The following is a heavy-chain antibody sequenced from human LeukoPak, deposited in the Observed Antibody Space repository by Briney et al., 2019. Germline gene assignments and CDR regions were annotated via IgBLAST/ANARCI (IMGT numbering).Heavy chain of an antibody. Sequence: PGGSLSLSGAASGFTVSNNYMRCGRPAAGRGLGGVSVIYSGGSTYYAGSVKGRFTISSDNSKNTLYLQMNSLRGEDTAVYYCARAIGSVRFLDVWGKGTTLTVSS. V-gene: IGHV3-53*01. CDR1: GFTVSNNY. CDR3: ARAIGSVRFLDV. J-gene: IGHJ6*04. CDR2: IYSGGST. D-gene: IGHD3-3*01.